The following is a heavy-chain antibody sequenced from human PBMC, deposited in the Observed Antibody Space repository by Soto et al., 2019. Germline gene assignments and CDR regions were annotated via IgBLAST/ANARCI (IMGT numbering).Heavy chain of an antibody. D-gene: IGHD3-3*01. CDR3: ARDRVPLTIFGPDLSLYYYYGMDV. Sequence: ASVKVSCKASGYTFTSYYMHWVRQAPGQGLEWMGIINPSGGSTSYAQKFQGRVTMTRDTSTSTVYMELSSLRSEDTAVYYCARDRVPLTIFGPDLSLYYYYGMDVWGQGTTVTVSS. J-gene: IGHJ6*02. CDR2: INPSGGST. CDR1: GYTFTSYY. V-gene: IGHV1-46*01.